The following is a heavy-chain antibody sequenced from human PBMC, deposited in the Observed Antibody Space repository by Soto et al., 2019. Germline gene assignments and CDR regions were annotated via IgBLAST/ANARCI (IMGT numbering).Heavy chain of an antibody. CDR2: SYYSGST. J-gene: IGHJ5*02. D-gene: IGHD3-22*01. CDR3: AREAYYYDSSGYSRPTTLDP. CDR1: GGSISSGDYY. Sequence: ASETLSLTCTVSGGSISSGDYYWSWIRQPPGKGMEWIGYSYYSGSTYYKPSLKSRVTISVDTSKNQFSLKLSSVTAADTAVYYCAREAYYYDSSGYSRPTTLDPWGQGTLVTVSS. V-gene: IGHV4-30-4*01.